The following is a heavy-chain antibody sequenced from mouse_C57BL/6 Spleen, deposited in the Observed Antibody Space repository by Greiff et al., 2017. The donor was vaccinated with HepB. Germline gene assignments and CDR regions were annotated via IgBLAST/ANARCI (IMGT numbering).Heavy chain of an antibody. D-gene: IGHD1-1*01. CDR2: ISSGSSTI. CDR1: GFTFSDYG. CDR3: ASYNGSSYNYAMDY. J-gene: IGHJ4*01. V-gene: IGHV5-17*01. Sequence: DVKLVESGGGLVKPGGSLKLSCAASGFTFSDYGMHWVRQAPEKGLEWVAYISSGSSTIYYADTVKGRFTISRDNAKNTLFLQMTSLRSEDTAMYYCASYNGSSYNYAMDYWGQGTSVTVSS.